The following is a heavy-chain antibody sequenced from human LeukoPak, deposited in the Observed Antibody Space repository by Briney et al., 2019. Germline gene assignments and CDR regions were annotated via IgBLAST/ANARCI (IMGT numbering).Heavy chain of an antibody. V-gene: IGHV3-49*04. J-gene: IGHJ4*02. CDR3: TSSTYYYDSSGYPSDY. CDR2: IRGIAYGGTT. CDR1: GFTFGDYA. D-gene: IGHD3-22*01. Sequence: GRSLRLSCTASGFTFGDYAMSWVRQAPGKGLEWVGFIRGIAYGGTTEYAASVKGRFTISRDDSKSIAYLQMNSLKTEDTAVYYCTSSTYYYDSSGYPSDYWGQGTRVTVSS.